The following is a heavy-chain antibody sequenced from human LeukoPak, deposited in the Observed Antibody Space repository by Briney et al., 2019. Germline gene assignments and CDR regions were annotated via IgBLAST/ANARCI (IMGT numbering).Heavy chain of an antibody. CDR2: IYYSGST. V-gene: IGHV4-30-4*08. CDR1: GGSISSGDYY. CDR3: AREGGSGSYFSGY. Sequence: SETLSLAFTVSGGSISSGDYYWSWIRQPPGKGLEWIGYIYYSGSTYYNPSLKSRVTISVDTSKNQFSLKLSSVTAADTAVYYCAREGGSGSYFSGYWGQGTLVTVSS. J-gene: IGHJ4*02. D-gene: IGHD1-26*01.